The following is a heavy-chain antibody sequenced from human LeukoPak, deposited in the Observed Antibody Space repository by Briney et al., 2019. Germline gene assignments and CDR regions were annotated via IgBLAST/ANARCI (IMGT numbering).Heavy chain of an antibody. CDR3: AREGDSSGWLDY. J-gene: IGHJ4*02. D-gene: IGHD6-19*01. V-gene: IGHV4-30-4*01. CDR1: GGSISSGDYY. Sequence: PSETLSLTCTVSGGSISSGDYYWSWIRQPPGKGLEWIGYIYYSGSTYYNPSLKSRVTISVDTSKNQFSLELSSVTAADTAVYYCAREGDSSGWLDYWGQGTLVTVSS. CDR2: IYYSGST.